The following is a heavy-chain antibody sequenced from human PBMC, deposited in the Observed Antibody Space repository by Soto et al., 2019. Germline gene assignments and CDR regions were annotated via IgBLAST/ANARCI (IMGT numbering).Heavy chain of an antibody. V-gene: IGHV1-18*01. CDR3: ARARGEYGDYGYYYYYMDV. D-gene: IGHD4-17*01. CDR1: GYTFTSYG. Sequence: QVQLVQSGAEVKKPGASVKVSCKASGYTFTSYGISWVRQAPGQGLEWMGWISAYNGNTNDAQKLQGRVTMTTDTSTSTAYMELRSLRSDDTAVYYCARARGEYGDYGYYYYYMDVWGKGTTVTVSS. CDR2: ISAYNGNT. J-gene: IGHJ6*03.